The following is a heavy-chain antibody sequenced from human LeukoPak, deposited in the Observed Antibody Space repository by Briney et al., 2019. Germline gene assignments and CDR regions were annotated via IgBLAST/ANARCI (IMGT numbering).Heavy chain of an antibody. V-gene: IGHV4-34*01. D-gene: IGHD4-23*01. Sequence: SETLSLTCAVYGDSFSGYYWSWIRQSPGTGLEWIGEVNDRGTTNYNPNLKSRVTISVVTPTNQFSLRLTSVTAADTSMYFCATRRGGPYPYYFDHWDQGALVTVSS. CDR2: VNDRGTT. J-gene: IGHJ4*02. CDR1: GDSFSGYY. CDR3: ATRRGGPYPYYFDH.